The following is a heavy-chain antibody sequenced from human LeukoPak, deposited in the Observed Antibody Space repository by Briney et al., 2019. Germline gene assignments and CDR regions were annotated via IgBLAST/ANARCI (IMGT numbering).Heavy chain of an antibody. J-gene: IGHJ4*02. V-gene: IGHV1-18*01. D-gene: IGHD6-19*01. CDR2: ISAYNGNT. CDR1: GYTFTSYG. Sequence: ASVKVSCKASGYTFTSYGISWVRQAPGRGLEWMGWISAYNGNTNYAQKLQGRVPMTTDTSTSTAYMELRSLRSDDTAVYYCARHDGSSGWYGHDYWGQGTLVTVSS. CDR3: ARHDGSSGWYGHDY.